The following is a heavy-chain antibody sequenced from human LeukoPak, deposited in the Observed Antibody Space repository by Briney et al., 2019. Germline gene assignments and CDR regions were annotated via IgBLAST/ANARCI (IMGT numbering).Heavy chain of an antibody. Sequence: GGSLRLSCAASGFTFSDYYMSWIRQAPGKGLEWVSYISSSGSTLYYADSVKGRFTISRDNAKNSLYLQMNSLRAEDTAVYYCAKLDSDSNDAFDIWGQGTMVTVSS. CDR3: AKLDSDSNDAFDI. CDR2: ISSSGSTL. J-gene: IGHJ3*02. V-gene: IGHV3-11*01. CDR1: GFTFSDYY. D-gene: IGHD6-13*01.